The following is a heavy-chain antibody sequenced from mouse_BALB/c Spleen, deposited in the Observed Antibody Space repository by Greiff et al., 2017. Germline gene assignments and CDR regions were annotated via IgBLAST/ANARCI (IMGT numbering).Heavy chain of an antibody. J-gene: IGHJ1*01. V-gene: IGHV1S81*02. CDR1: GYTFTSYY. D-gene: IGHD2-1*01. Sequence: VQLQQSGAELVKPGASVKLSCKASGYTFTSYYMYWVKQRPGQGLEWIGEINPSNGGTNFNEKFKSKATLTVDKSSSTAYMQLSSLTSEDSAVYYCTRGGNYWYFDVWGAGTTVTVSS. CDR2: INPSNGGT. CDR3: TRGGNYWYFDV.